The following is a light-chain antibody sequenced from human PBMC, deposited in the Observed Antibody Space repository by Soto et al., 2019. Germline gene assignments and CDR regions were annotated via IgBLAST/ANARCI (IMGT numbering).Light chain of an antibody. CDR2: GNS. CDR3: WSYDSSLSSYV. CDR1: STNIGAGYD. J-gene: IGLJ1*01. Sequence: QSVLTQPPSVSGSPGQTITISCTGSSTNIGAGYDVHWYQQLPGTAPKLLIYGNSNRPSGVPDRFSGSKSGTSASLAITGLQAEDEADYYCWSYDSSLSSYVFGTGTKLTVL. V-gene: IGLV1-40*01.